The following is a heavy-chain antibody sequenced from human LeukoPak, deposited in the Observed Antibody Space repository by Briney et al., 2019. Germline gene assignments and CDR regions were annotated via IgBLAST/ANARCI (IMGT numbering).Heavy chain of an antibody. D-gene: IGHD1-26*01. J-gene: IGHJ3*02. CDR2: ISGSGGST. CDR3: AKSRWETYAVRAFDI. CDR1: GFTFSSYA. V-gene: IGHV3-23*01. Sequence: GSLRLSCAASGFTFSSYAMSWVRQAPGKGLEWVSAISGSGGSTYYADSVKGRFTISRDNSKNALYLQMNSLRAEDTAVYYCAKSRWETYAVRAFDIWGQGTMVTVSS.